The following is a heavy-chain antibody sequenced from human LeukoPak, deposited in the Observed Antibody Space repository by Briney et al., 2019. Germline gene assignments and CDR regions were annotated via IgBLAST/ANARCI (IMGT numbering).Heavy chain of an antibody. CDR2: INHSGST. CDR1: GGSFSGYY. CDR3: ARNPRYCSGGSCSAWRYYFDY. D-gene: IGHD2-15*01. V-gene: IGHV4-34*01. Sequence: SETLSLTCAVYGGSFSGYYWSWIRQPPGKGLEWIGEINHSGSTNYNPSLKSRVTISVDTSKNQFSLKLSSVTAADTAVYYCARNPRYCSGGSCSAWRYYFDYWGQGTLVTVSS. J-gene: IGHJ4*02.